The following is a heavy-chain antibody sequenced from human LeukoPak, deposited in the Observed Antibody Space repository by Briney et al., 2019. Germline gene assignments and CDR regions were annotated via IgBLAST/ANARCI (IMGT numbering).Heavy chain of an antibody. Sequence: GGSLRLSCAASGFTFSSYGMHWVRQAPGKGLEWVAVISYDGSNKYYADSVKGRFTISRDNSKNTLYLQMNSLRAEDAAVYYCAKEGRYCSGGSCYSGYYFDYWGQGTLVTVSS. J-gene: IGHJ4*02. CDR1: GFTFSSYG. V-gene: IGHV3-30*18. CDR3: AKEGRYCSGGSCYSGYYFDY. CDR2: ISYDGSNK. D-gene: IGHD2-15*01.